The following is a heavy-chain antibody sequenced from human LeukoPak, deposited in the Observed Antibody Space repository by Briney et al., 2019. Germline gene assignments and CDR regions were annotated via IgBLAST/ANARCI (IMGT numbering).Heavy chain of an antibody. Sequence: GGSLRLSCAASGFTFNSYWMSWVRQAPGKGLEWVSIIYSGDSTYYADSVKGRFAISRDNSKNTLYLQMNSLRAEDTAVYYCARVYNYGSYYFDYWGQGTLVTVSS. CDR2: IYSGDST. J-gene: IGHJ4*02. D-gene: IGHD5-18*01. V-gene: IGHV3-53*01. CDR3: ARVYNYGSYYFDY. CDR1: GFTFNSYW.